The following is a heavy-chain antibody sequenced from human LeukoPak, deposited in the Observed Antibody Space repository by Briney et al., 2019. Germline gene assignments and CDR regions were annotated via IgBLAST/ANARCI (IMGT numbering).Heavy chain of an antibody. CDR3: ARGGNVDIVATIDLRGLDNYYYYMDV. Sequence: ASVKVSCKASGGTFSSYAISWVRQAPGQGLEWMGGIIPIFGTANYAQKFQGRVTITTDESTSTVYMELSSLRSEDTAVLYCARGGNVDIVATIDLRGLDNYYYYMDVWGKGTTVTVSS. V-gene: IGHV1-69*05. CDR1: GGTFSSYA. J-gene: IGHJ6*03. D-gene: IGHD5-12*01. CDR2: IIPIFGTA.